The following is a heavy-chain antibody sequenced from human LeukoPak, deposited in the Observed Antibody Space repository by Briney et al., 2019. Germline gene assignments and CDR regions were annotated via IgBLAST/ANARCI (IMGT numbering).Heavy chain of an antibody. CDR3: ARPVGATNYYHYMDV. J-gene: IGHJ6*03. D-gene: IGHD1-26*01. Sequence: SETLSLTCTVSGGSISSSSYYWGWMRQPPGKGVEWIGSIYYSGSTYYNPSLKSRVTISLETSKNQFSLKLSSVTAADTAVYYCARPVGATNYYHYMDVWGKGTTVTVSS. CDR1: GGSISSSSYY. V-gene: IGHV4-39*01. CDR2: IYYSGST.